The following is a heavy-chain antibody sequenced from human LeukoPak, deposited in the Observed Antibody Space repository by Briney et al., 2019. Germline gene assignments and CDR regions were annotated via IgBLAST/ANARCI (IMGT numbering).Heavy chain of an antibody. D-gene: IGHD3-9*01. CDR2: IYYSGST. CDR1: GGSISSSSYY. Sequence: PSETLSLTCTVSGGSISSSSYYWGWIRQPPGKGLEWIGSIYYSGSTYYNPSLKSRVTISGDTSKNQFSLKLSSVTAADTAVYYCASRGYFDWSEVDYWGQGTLVTVSS. V-gene: IGHV4-39*07. J-gene: IGHJ4*02. CDR3: ASRGYFDWSEVDY.